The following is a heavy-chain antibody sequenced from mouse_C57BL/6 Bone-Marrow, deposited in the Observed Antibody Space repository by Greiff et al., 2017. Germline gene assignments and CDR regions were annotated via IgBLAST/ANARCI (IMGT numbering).Heavy chain of an antibody. CDR1: GFTFSSYG. J-gene: IGHJ1*03. CDR2: ISSGGSYT. CDR3: AGYSRRDWYFDV. D-gene: IGHD1-2*01. Sequence: EVKLEESGGDLVKPGGSLKLSCAASGFTFSSYGMSWVRQTPDKRLEWVATISSGGSYTYYPDSVKGRFTISRDNAKHTLYLQMSSLKSEDTAMFYCAGYSRRDWYFDVWGTGTTVTVSS. V-gene: IGHV5-6*02.